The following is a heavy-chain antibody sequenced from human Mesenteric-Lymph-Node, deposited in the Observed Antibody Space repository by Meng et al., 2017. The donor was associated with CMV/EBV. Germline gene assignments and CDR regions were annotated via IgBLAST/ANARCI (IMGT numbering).Heavy chain of an antibody. CDR1: GVSVTSGAYH. D-gene: IGHD2/OR15-2a*01. CDR3: AKSRSSTPGIVDD. J-gene: IGHJ4*02. Sequence: GQLQDSGPGLVKPSETLSLTCIVSGVSVTSGAYHWSWIRQSPGKGLEWIGYIYGTGITIYNPSLKSRVTILLETSKNQFSLKLNSVTTADTAVYYCAKSRSSTPGIVDDWGRGTLVTVSS. V-gene: IGHV4-61*08. CDR2: IYGTGIT.